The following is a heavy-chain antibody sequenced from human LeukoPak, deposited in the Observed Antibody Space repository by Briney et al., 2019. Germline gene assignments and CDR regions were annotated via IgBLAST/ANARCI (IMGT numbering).Heavy chain of an antibody. Sequence: SETLSLTCTVSGGSLSSYFWNWIRQPPGKGLEWIGYIHYCATTNYNPSLKSRVTISLDTSKNQLSLKLSSVTASDTAVYYCATSTVTTWWFDPWGQGTLVTVSS. J-gene: IGHJ5*02. CDR1: GGSLSSYF. CDR3: ATSTVTTWWFDP. V-gene: IGHV4-59*08. CDR2: IHYCATT. D-gene: IGHD4-17*01.